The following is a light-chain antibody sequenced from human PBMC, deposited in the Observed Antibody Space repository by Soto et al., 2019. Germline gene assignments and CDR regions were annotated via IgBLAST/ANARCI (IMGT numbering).Light chain of an antibody. CDR1: QSISSY. V-gene: IGKV1-39*01. CDR2: AAS. J-gene: IGKJ1*01. CDR3: QQSYSTAHPST. Sequence: DIPMTQSPSSLSASVGDRVTITCRASQSISSYLNWYQQKPGKAPKLLIYAASSLQSGVPSRFSGSGSGTDFTLTMISLQPEYSATYYCQQSYSTAHPSTFGQGTKVETK.